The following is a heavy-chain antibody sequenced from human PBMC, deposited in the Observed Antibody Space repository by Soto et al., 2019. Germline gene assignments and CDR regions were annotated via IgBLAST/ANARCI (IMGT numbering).Heavy chain of an antibody. D-gene: IGHD1-26*01. Sequence: ASVKVSCKASGYTFTSYAVHWVRQVPGQRLEWMGWMNPDNGNTKSSQRFQDRVTITRDTSASTAYMELSSLRSEDTAVYFCARDRDSGRYFTAFDIWGQGTMVTVSS. CDR3: ARDRDSGRYFTAFDI. V-gene: IGHV1-3*01. CDR1: GYTFTSYA. J-gene: IGHJ3*02. CDR2: MNPDNGNT.